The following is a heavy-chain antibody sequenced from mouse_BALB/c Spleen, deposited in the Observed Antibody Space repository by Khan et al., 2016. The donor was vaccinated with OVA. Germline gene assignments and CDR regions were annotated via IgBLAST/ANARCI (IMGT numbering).Heavy chain of an antibody. CDR2: INPYNGGT. V-gene: IGHV1-37*01. CDR1: GYSFTGYT. Sequence: EVQLQQSGPELVKPGASMKMSCKASGYSFTGYTMNWVKQSPVKNLEWIGLINPYNGGTAYNQKFRGKATLTVDKSSNTAYMELLSLTSEDSAVYYCVRSASYGDDVVAWFAYWGQGTLVTVSA. D-gene: IGHD2-9*01. CDR3: VRSASYGDDVVAWFAY. J-gene: IGHJ3*01.